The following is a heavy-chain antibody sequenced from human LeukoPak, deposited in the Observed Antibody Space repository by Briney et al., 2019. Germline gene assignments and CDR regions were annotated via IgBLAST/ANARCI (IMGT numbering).Heavy chain of an antibody. Sequence: GAPLLISCDSAGSICTNYWIGCGRPLPGKGLGGIGIIYPGDSDTRYSPSFQGQVTISAGKSTSTAYLQWSSLKASRTAMYYCARQFSGFHYNFDYWGQGTLVTVSS. J-gene: IGHJ4*02. V-gene: IGHV5-51*01. CDR3: ARQFSGFHYNFDY. CDR1: GSICTNYW. D-gene: IGHD5-12*01. CDR2: IYPGDSDT.